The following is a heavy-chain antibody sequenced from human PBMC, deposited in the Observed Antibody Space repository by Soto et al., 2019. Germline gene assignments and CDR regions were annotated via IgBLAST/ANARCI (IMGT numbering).Heavy chain of an antibody. Sequence: ASVKVSCKASGGTFSSYAISWVRQAPGQGLGWKGRIIPIFGTANYAQKFQGRVTITADESTSTAYMELSSLRSEDTAVYYCVRVSSGSYYRYYYYYGMDVWGQGTTVTVSS. J-gene: IGHJ6*02. CDR3: VRVSSGSYYRYYYYYGMDV. CDR2: IIPIFGTA. CDR1: GGTFSSYA. V-gene: IGHV1-69*13. D-gene: IGHD1-26*01.